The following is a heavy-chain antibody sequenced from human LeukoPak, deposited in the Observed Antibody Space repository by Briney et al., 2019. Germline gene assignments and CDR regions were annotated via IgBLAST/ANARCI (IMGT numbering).Heavy chain of an antibody. D-gene: IGHD6-19*01. J-gene: IGHJ4*02. CDR1: GFTFSSYA. V-gene: IGHV3-23*01. CDR3: ASLGGGWYSSGWYDPY. CDR2: ISGSGGST. Sequence: GGSLRLSCAASGFTFSSYAMSWVRQAPGKGLEWVSAISGSGGSTYYADSVKGRFTISRDNSKNTLYLQMNSLRAEDTAVYYRASLGGGWYSSGWYDPYWGQGTLVTVSS.